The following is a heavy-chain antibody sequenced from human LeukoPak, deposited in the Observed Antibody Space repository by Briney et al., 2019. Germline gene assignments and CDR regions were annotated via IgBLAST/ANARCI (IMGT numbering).Heavy chain of an antibody. V-gene: IGHV3-30-3*01. D-gene: IGHD3-9*01. J-gene: IGHJ5*02. CDR1: GFTFSSYA. CDR3: ARDSYRLRYFDYFRVTAGWFDP. CDR2: ISYDGSNK. Sequence: GGSLRLSCAASGFTFSSYAMHWVRQAPGKGLEWVAVISYDGSNKYYADSVKGRFTISRDNSKNTLYLQMNSLRAEDTAVHYCARDSYRLRYFDYFRVTAGWFDPWGQGTLVTVSS.